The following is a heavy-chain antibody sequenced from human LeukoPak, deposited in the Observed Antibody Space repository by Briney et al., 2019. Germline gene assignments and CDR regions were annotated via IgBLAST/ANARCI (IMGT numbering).Heavy chain of an antibody. CDR1: GGTFSSYA. D-gene: IGHD1-14*01. V-gene: IGHV1-69*05. J-gene: IGHJ3*02. CDR2: IIPIFGTA. Sequence: GASVKVSCKASGGTFSSYAISWVRQAPGQGLEWMGGIIPIFGTANYAQMFQGRVTITTDESTSTAYMELSSLRSEDTAVYYCARDLRRTSARNDAFDIWGQGTMVTVSS. CDR3: ARDLRRTSARNDAFDI.